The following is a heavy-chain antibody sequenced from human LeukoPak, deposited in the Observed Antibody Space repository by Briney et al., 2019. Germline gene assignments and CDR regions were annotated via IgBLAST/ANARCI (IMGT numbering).Heavy chain of an antibody. CDR1: GGSISSSSYY. CDR3: ARQTTYYDILTGYAPTLYFDY. CDR2: IYYSGST. J-gene: IGHJ4*02. V-gene: IGHV4-39*01. D-gene: IGHD3-9*01. Sequence: SETLSLTCTVPGGSISSSSYYWGWIRQPPGKGLEWIGSIYYSGSTYYNPSLKSRVTISVDTSKNQFSLKLSSVTAADTAVYYCARQTTYYDILTGYAPTLYFDYWGQGTLVTVSS.